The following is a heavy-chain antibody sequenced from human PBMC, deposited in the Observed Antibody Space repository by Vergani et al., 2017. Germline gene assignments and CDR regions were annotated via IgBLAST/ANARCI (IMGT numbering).Heavy chain of an antibody. D-gene: IGHD6-13*01. CDR2: INHSGST. CDR1: GGSFSGYY. CDR3: ARGRYSSSWWIGGKKYYVDY. V-gene: IGHV4-34*01. Sequence: QVQLQQWGAGLLKPSETLSLTCAVYGGSFSGYYWRWIRQPPGKGLEWIGEINHSGSTNYNPSLKSRVTISVDTSKNQFSLKLSSVTAADTAVYYCARGRYSSSWWIGGKKYYVDYWGQGTLVTVSS. J-gene: IGHJ4*02.